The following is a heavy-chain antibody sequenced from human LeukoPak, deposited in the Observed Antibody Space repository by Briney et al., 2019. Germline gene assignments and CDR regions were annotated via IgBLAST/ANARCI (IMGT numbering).Heavy chain of an antibody. D-gene: IGHD4-17*01. CDR3: PQSSTVTTGIDY. CDR2: IIPIFGTA. V-gene: IGHV1-69*13. J-gene: IGHJ4*02. Sequence: SVKVSCKASGGTFSSYAISWVRQAPGQGLEWMGGIIPIFGTANYAQKFQGRVTITADESTSTAYMELSSLRSEDTAVYYCPQSSTVTTGIDYWGEGTLVTVSS. CDR1: GGTFSSYA.